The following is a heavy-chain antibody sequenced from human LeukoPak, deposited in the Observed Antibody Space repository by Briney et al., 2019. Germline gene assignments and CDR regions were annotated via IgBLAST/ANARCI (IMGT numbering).Heavy chain of an antibody. CDR2: ISYDGSNK. CDR1: GFTFSSYG. Sequence: GGSLRLSCAASGFTFSSYGMHWVRQAPGKGLEWVAVISYDGSNKYYADSVKGRFTISRDNSKNTLYLQMNSLRAEDTAVYYCATDIVVVPAASQDAFDIWGQGTMVTVSS. J-gene: IGHJ3*02. CDR3: ATDIVVVPAASQDAFDI. V-gene: IGHV3-30*03. D-gene: IGHD2-2*01.